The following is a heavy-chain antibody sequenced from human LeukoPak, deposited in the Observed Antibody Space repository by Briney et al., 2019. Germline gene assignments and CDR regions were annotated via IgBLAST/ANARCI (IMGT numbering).Heavy chain of an antibody. Sequence: PSETLSLTCAVSGGSISSRSYNWGWIRQPPGKGLEWIGFIHYSGSTYYNPSLKSRVIISVDTSKNQFSLKVSSVTAADTAVYSCARVKTVTTSYFDLWGRGTLVTVSS. CDR3: ARVKTVTTSYFDL. D-gene: IGHD4-17*01. CDR2: IHYSGST. CDR1: GGSISSRSYN. J-gene: IGHJ2*01. V-gene: IGHV4-30-4*08.